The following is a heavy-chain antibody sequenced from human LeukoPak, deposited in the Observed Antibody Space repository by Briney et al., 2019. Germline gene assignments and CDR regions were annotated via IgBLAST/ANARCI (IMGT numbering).Heavy chain of an antibody. V-gene: IGHV1-18*01. D-gene: IGHD4-17*01. CDR1: GYTFTSYG. Sequence: GASVKVSCKASGYTFTSYGISWVRQAPGQGLEWMGWISAYNGNTNYAQKLQGRVTMTTDTSTSTAYMELRSLRSEDTAVYYCARINYGDYRYGMDVWGQGTTVTVSS. CDR2: ISAYNGNT. CDR3: ARINYGDYRYGMDV. J-gene: IGHJ6*02.